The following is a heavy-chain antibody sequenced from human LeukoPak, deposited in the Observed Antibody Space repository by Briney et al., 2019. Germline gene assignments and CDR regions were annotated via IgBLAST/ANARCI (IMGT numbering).Heavy chain of an antibody. Sequence: AESLLSSSKGSGYSFTSYWIGCLRQMPAKNLEWMVIIYPGDSETRYSPSFQGQVTISAARSTSTAYLQWSSLKASDTAMYYGARAGGSGSYYFDFWGQGTLVTVSS. D-gene: IGHD1-26*01. CDR1: GYSFTSYW. J-gene: IGHJ4*02. CDR3: ARAGGSGSYYFDF. V-gene: IGHV5-51*01. CDR2: IYPGDSET.